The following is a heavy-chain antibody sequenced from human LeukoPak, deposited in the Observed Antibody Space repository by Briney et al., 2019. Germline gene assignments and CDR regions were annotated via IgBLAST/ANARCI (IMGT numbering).Heavy chain of an antibody. Sequence: GGSLRLSCAASGFTFDDYAMHWVRQAPGKGLEYVSAISDSGGSTYYADSAKGRFTISRDNSKNTLYLQMSSLRAEDTAVYFCVRGYSFGPYGMDVWGQGTTVTVSS. D-gene: IGHD2-15*01. V-gene: IGHV3-64D*09. J-gene: IGHJ6*02. CDR2: ISDSGGST. CDR3: VRGYSFGPYGMDV. CDR1: GFTFDDYA.